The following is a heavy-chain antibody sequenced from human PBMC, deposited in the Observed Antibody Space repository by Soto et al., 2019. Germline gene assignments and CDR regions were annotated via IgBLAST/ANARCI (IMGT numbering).Heavy chain of an antibody. CDR1: GGTFSSYA. V-gene: IGHV1-69*13. CDR3: ARGGPGGSQEWFDP. CDR2: IIPIFGTA. J-gene: IGHJ5*02. D-gene: IGHD3-10*01. Sequence: SVKVSCKASGGTFSSYAISWVRQAPGQGLEWMGGIIPIFGTANYAQKFQGRVTITADESTSTAYMELSSLRSEDTAVYYCARGGPGGSQEWFDPWGQGTLVTVSS.